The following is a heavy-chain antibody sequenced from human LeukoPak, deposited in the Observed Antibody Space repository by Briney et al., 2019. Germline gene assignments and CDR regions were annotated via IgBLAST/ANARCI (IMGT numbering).Heavy chain of an antibody. D-gene: IGHD3-10*01. CDR3: AAGSGSYRDWFDP. CDR2: ISSSSSYI. Sequence: GGSLRLSCAASGFTFSSYSMNWVRQAPGKGLEWVSSISSSSSYIYYADSVKGRFTISRDNAKNSLYLQMNSLRAEDTAVYYCAAGSGSYRDWFDPWGQGTLITVSS. J-gene: IGHJ5*02. CDR1: GFTFSSYS. V-gene: IGHV3-21*01.